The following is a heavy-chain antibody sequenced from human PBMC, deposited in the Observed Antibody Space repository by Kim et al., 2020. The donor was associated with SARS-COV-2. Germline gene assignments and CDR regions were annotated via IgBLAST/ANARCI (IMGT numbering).Heavy chain of an antibody. Sequence: GGSLRLSCSASGFTFNSYAMHWVRQAPGRGLEYVSGISSTGISTYYADSVKGSFTISRDNSKNTLYLQMSSLRVEDTAVYYCVKGAVVTLGSLEYWGQGTLVTVSS. D-gene: IGHD2-21*02. J-gene: IGHJ4*02. CDR3: VKGAVVTLGSLEY. CDR1: GFTFNSYA. CDR2: ISSTGIST. V-gene: IGHV3-64D*06.